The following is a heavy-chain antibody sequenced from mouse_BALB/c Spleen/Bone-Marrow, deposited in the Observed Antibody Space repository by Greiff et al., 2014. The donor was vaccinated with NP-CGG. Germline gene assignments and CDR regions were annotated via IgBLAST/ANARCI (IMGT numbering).Heavy chain of an antibody. J-gene: IGHJ4*01. CDR1: GFTFSDYY. Sequence: VQLKESGGGLVKPGGYLKLSCAASGFTFSDYYMYWVRQTPEKRLEWVATISDGSTYTYYPDSVKGRFTISRDNAKNNLYLQMSSLKSEDTALYYCARDRGVQGYAMDYWGQGTSVTVSS. CDR3: ARDRGVQGYAMDY. D-gene: IGHD2-14*01. CDR2: ISDGSTYT. V-gene: IGHV5-4*02.